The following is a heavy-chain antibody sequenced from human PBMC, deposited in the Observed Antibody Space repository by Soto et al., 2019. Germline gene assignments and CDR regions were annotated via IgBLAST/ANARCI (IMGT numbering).Heavy chain of an antibody. CDR1: GYTFTGYY. Sequence: ASVKVSCKASGYTFTGYYMHWVRQAPGQGLEWMGWINPNSGGTNYAQKFQGRVTMTRGTSISTAYMELSRLRSDDTAVYYCATPNSTVVTAYYYGMDVWGQGTTVTVSS. CDR2: INPNSGGT. CDR3: ATPNSTVVTAYYYGMDV. D-gene: IGHD4-17*01. J-gene: IGHJ6*02. V-gene: IGHV1-2*02.